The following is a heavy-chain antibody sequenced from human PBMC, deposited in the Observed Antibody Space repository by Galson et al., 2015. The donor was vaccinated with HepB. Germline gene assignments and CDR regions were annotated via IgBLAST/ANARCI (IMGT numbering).Heavy chain of an antibody. CDR1: GGSFSGYY. V-gene: IGHV4-34*01. D-gene: IGHD6-13*01. Sequence: LSLTCAVHGGSFSGYYWSWIRHTPGKELEGIGEISHSGSTNYNPSLKSRATISENTSKNQFSLKVNSVTVADTAVYYCARLYEGGSSWFHGRPFDIWGQGTMVTVSS. J-gene: IGHJ3*02. CDR2: ISHSGST. CDR3: ARLYEGGSSWFHGRPFDI.